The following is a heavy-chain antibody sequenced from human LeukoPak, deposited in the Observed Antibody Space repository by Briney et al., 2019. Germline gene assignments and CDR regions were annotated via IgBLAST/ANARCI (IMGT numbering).Heavy chain of an antibody. Sequence: GGSLRLSCAASGLTFSSYGMHWVRQAPGKGLEWVAVISYDGSNKYYADSVKGRFTISRDNSKNTLYLQMNSLRAEDTAVYYCAKDSRRKSVYYFDYWGQGTLVTVSS. CDR2: ISYDGSNK. CDR1: GLTFSSYG. V-gene: IGHV3-30*18. J-gene: IGHJ4*02. CDR3: AKDSRRKSVYYFDY.